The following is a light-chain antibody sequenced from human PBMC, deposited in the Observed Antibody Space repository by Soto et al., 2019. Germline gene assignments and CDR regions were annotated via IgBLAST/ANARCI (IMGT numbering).Light chain of an antibody. V-gene: IGKV1-39*01. J-gene: IGKJ5*01. Sequence: SPSSMPASLEDRVTRAGPASLSIDIYLNWYQQKPGKAPNLLIYAASTLQSGVPSRFRGSGSGTDFTLTISGLQPEDFATYYCHQSYSAPITFGQGTRLEIK. CDR1: LSIDIY. CDR2: AAS. CDR3: HQSYSAPIT.